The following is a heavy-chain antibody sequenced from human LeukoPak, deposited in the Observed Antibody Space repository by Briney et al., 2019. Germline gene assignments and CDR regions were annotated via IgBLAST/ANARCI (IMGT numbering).Heavy chain of an antibody. V-gene: IGHV4-38-2*01. CDR3: ARRDDYTYEYFDY. D-gene: IGHD2-2*02. Sequence: GSLRLSCAASGFTFSNYAMSWVRQAPGKGLEWIGSIYHSGTTYYNPSLKSRVTISVDTSKNQFSLKLSSVTAADTAVYYCARRDDYTYEYFDYWGQGTLVTVSS. CDR1: GFTFSNYA. CDR2: IYHSGTT. J-gene: IGHJ4*02.